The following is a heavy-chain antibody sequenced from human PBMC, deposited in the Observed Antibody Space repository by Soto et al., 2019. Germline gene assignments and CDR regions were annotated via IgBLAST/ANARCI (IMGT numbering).Heavy chain of an antibody. CDR3: ARDGGVCSGGSCYPSYYFDY. J-gene: IGHJ4*02. CDR2: INPSGGST. D-gene: IGHD2-15*01. V-gene: IGHV1-46*01. CDR1: GYTLLSSY. Sequence: ASVKVSCKASGYTLLSSYIHWVRQAPGQGLEWMGIINPSGGSTSYAQKVQGRVTMTRDTSTSTVYMELSSLRSEDTAVYYCARDGGVCSGGSCYPSYYFDYWGQGTLVTVSS.